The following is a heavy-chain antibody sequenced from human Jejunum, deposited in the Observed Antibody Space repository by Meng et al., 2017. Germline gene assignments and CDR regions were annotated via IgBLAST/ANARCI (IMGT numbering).Heavy chain of an antibody. CDR3: ARAIRERYFDS. CDR2: VWPSGAT. D-gene: IGHD1-14*01. CDR1: GVSTTAPFY. J-gene: IGHJ4*02. Sequence: QVQLQAPGPGLVKPSGTLSLTCTVSGVSTTAPFYWTWIRQAPGKGLEWIGEVWPSGATYYNPSLSSRITISIDTSNNQFSLEVAFLTAADTAVYYCARAIRERYFDSWGQGTLVTVSS. V-gene: IGHV4-4*02.